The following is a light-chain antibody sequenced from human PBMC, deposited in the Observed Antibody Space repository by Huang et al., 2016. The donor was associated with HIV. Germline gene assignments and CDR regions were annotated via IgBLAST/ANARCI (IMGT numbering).Light chain of an antibody. CDR3: QQYYNTPFT. CDR1: KSVLYSSNNKNY. CDR2: WAS. Sequence: DIVMTQSPDSLAVSLGERATINCKSSKSVLYSSNNKNYLAWYQQKPGQPPKLLIYWASTREFGVPDRFSGSGSGTDFTLTISSLQAEDVAVYYCQQYYNTPFTFGPGTKVDIK. V-gene: IGKV4-1*01. J-gene: IGKJ3*01.